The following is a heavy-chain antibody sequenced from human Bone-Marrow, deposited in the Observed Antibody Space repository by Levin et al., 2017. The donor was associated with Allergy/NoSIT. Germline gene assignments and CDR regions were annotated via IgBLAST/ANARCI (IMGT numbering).Heavy chain of an antibody. Sequence: PGGSLRLSCAASGFTFSSYTMNWVRQAPGKGLEWVASFSYSGRHISHADSVKGRFTISRDNGKSSVYLQMNSLKAEDTGLYYCARDGRNGYEFDSWGQGTLVTVSS. J-gene: IGHJ4*02. D-gene: IGHD5-18*01. CDR2: FSYSGRHI. CDR1: GFTFSSYT. CDR3: ARDGRNGYEFDS. V-gene: IGHV3-21*01.